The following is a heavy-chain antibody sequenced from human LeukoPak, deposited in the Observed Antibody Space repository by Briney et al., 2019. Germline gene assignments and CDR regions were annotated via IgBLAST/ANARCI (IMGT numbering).Heavy chain of an antibody. D-gene: IGHD2-2*01. J-gene: IGHJ4*02. CDR2: INSDGSWT. CDR3: VSFYETY. CDR1: GFTFGAYT. Sequence: PGGSLRLSCAASGFTFGAYTINWVRQAPGKGLVWVSHINSDGSWTSYADSVKGRFTISKDNAKNTVYLQMNNLRAEDTAVYYCVSFYETYWGRGTLVTVSS. V-gene: IGHV3-74*01.